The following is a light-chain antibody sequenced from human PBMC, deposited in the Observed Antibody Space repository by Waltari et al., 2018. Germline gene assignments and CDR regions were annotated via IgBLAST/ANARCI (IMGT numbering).Light chain of an antibody. Sequence: QSALTQPASVSGSPGQSITISCTATSSDVGSYDLVSWYQQHPGRAPKLMIYEDSKRPSGVSNRFSGSKSGNTASLTISGLQAEDEADYYCCSYAGSNWVFGGVTKLTVL. CDR2: EDS. V-gene: IGLV2-23*01. CDR1: SSDVGSYDL. CDR3: CSYAGSNWV. J-gene: IGLJ3*02.